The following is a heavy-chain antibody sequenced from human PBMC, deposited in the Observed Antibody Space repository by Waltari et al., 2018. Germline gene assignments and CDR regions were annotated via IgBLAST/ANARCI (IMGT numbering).Heavy chain of an antibody. D-gene: IGHD6-19*01. V-gene: IGHV3-30*18. CDR1: GFPFSRYG. CDR2: ISDDGRNK. Sequence: QVQLVESGGGVVQPGRSLRLSCAASGFPFSRYGMHWVRQAPGQGVGWGGGISDDGRNKYYADSVKGRFIISRDNSKNTLYLQMNSLRAEDTAVYYCAKDGAILAVAGPLDYWGQGTLVTVSS. J-gene: IGHJ4*02. CDR3: AKDGAILAVAGPLDY.